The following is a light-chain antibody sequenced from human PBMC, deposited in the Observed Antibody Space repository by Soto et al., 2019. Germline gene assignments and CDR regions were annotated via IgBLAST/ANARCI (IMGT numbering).Light chain of an antibody. CDR1: QDIANY. V-gene: IGKV1-33*01. CDR3: QKYDSSPLT. J-gene: IGKJ4*01. CDR2: DAS. Sequence: DIQMTQSPSSLSASVGDRVSIACQGSQDIANYLNWYQQKPGKAPKVLIYDASTLESGVPSRFSGSVSGTDFTLTISSLQPEDVATYYCQKYDSSPLTFGGGTRVGI.